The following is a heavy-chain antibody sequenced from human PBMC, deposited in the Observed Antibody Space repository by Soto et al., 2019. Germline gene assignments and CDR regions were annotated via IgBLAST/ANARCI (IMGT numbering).Heavy chain of an antibody. CDR2: ISSSSSYI. CDR1: GFTFSSYS. Sequence: PGGSLRLSCAASGFTFSSYSMNWVRQAPGKGLEWVSSISSSSSYIYYADSVKGRFTISRDNAKNSLYLQMNSLRAEDTAVYYCARWSYYYDSSGHPWGYCGQGNLVTVSS. D-gene: IGHD3-22*01. J-gene: IGHJ4*02. V-gene: IGHV3-21*01. CDR3: ARWSYYYDSSGHPWGY.